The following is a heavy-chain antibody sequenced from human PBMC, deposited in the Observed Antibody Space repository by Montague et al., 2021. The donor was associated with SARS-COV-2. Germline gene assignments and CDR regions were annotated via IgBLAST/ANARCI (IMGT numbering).Heavy chain of an antibody. V-gene: IGHV4-34*01. D-gene: IGHD5-12*01. CDR3: ALARGGGYCHL. Sequence: SETLSLTCGVSGGSFIPYAWTWMRHPPAKGLKWIGENNFKGITNSTPSLNSRVTISVATSKTQFSLILKNVTAAATAVYYCALARGGGYCHLWGQGSLVIVSS. J-gene: IGHJ4*02. CDR2: NNFKGIT. CDR1: GGSFIPYA.